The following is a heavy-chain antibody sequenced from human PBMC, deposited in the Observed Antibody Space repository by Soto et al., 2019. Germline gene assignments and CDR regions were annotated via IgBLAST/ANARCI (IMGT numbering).Heavy chain of an antibody. CDR1: GGSISSSSYY. V-gene: IGHV4-39*01. CDR2: IYYSGST. Sequence: SETLSLTCTVSGGSISSSSYYWGWIRQPPGKGLEWIGSIYYSGSTYYNPSLKSRVTISVDTSKNQFSLKLSSVTAADTAVYYCARREGFGDSNKYYYYYGMDVWGQGTTVTVSS. D-gene: IGHD3-10*01. CDR3: ARREGFGDSNKYYYYYGMDV. J-gene: IGHJ6*02.